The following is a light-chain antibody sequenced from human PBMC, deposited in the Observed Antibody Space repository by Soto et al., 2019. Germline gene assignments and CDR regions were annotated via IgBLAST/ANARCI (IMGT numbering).Light chain of an antibody. J-gene: IGKJ3*01. CDR1: QSLLHSNGYNY. V-gene: IGKV2-28*01. CDR3: MQALQTPLT. CDR2: LGS. Sequence: DLVMTQSPLSLPVTPGEPASISCRSSQSLLHSNGYNYLDWYLQKPGQSPQLLIYLGSNRASGVPDRFSGSGSGTDFTLKISRVEATDVGVYYCMQALQTPLTFGPGTKVDIK.